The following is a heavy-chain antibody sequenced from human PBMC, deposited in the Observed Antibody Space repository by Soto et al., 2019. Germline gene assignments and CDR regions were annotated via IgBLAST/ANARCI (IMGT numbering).Heavy chain of an antibody. J-gene: IGHJ5*02. CDR2: IYYSGST. CDR3: ARENGGRHIAAAGGWFDP. D-gene: IGHD6-13*01. Sequence: PSETLSLTCTVSGGSISGYYWSWIRQPPGKGLEWIGYIYYSGSTNYNPSLKSRVTISVDTSKNQFSLKLSSVTAADTAVYYCARENGGRHIAAAGGWFDPWGQGTLVTVSS. CDR1: GGSISGYY. V-gene: IGHV4-59*01.